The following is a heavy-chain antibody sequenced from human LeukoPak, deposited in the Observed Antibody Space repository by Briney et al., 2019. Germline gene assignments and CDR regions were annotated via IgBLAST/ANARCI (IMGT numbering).Heavy chain of an antibody. CDR2: IRSKANSYAT. Sequence: PGGSLRLSCAASGFTFSGSAMHWVRQASGKGLEWVGRIRSKANSYATAYAASVKGRFTISRDDSKNTAYLQMNSLKTEDTAVYSCPWAAVAGDYYYYYMDVGGKGTTVTVS. V-gene: IGHV3-73*01. CDR3: PWAAVAGDYYYYYMDV. J-gene: IGHJ6*03. CDR1: GFTFSGSA. D-gene: IGHD6-19*01.